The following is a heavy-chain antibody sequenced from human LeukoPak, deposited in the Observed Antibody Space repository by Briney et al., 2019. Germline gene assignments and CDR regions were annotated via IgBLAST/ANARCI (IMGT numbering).Heavy chain of an antibody. D-gene: IGHD7-27*01. CDR3: AREDDDWGPNTFDL. J-gene: IGHJ3*01. CDR2: IVSSSHVT. Sequence: GGSLRLSCAASGFTFSDYSMNWVRQAPGKGPEWLSYIVSSSHVTHYADSVMGRFTISRDNAKSSLYLQVDSLRTDDTAVYYCAREDDDWGPNTFDLWSPGTKVTVS. CDR1: GFTFSDYS. V-gene: IGHV3-48*01.